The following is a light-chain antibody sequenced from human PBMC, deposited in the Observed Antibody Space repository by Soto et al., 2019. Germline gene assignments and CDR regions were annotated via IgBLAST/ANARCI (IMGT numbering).Light chain of an antibody. J-gene: IGKJ4*01. CDR1: QGISNF. CDR2: GAS. Sequence: IQMTQSPSSLSTSLGDRVTITCRASQGISNFLAWYQQKPGKVPSLLIYGASTLQSGVPSRFSGSGSGTDFTLAISNVQPEDAATYYCQRYDSVPFTFGGGTKVDIK. V-gene: IGKV1-27*01. CDR3: QRYDSVPFT.